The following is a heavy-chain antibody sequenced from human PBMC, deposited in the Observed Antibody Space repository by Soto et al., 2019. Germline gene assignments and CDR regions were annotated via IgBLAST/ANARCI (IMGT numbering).Heavy chain of an antibody. Sequence: QVQLQESGPGLVKPSQTLSLTCTVSGGSISSGGYYWSWIRQHPGKGLEWVGYIDYSGSTYYNPSLKSRVTISVDTSKNQFSLKLGSVTAADTAVYYCASQNPSYSSSFPFDYWGQGTLVTVSA. CDR2: IDYSGST. CDR1: GGSISSGGYY. CDR3: ASQNPSYSSSFPFDY. V-gene: IGHV4-31*03. J-gene: IGHJ4*02. D-gene: IGHD6-13*01.